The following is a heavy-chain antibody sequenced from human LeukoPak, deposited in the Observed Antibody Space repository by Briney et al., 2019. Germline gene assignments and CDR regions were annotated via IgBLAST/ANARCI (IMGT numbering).Heavy chain of an antibody. D-gene: IGHD6-19*01. CDR3: AQSSGWDSLKY. Sequence: GASVKVSCKPSGHTFTVYYMHWVRQAPGQGLEWMGWINPNSGGTNHAHKFQGRVSMTRDTSISTAYMELSRLRSDDTAVYYCAQSSGWDSLKYWGQGTLVTVSS. J-gene: IGHJ4*02. CDR1: GHTFTVYY. CDR2: INPNSGGT. V-gene: IGHV1-2*07.